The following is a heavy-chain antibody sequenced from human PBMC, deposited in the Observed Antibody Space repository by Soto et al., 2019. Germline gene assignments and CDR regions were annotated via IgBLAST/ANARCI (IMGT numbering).Heavy chain of an antibody. D-gene: IGHD1-26*01. CDR1: GFTFSSYG. CDR2: ISYDGSNK. Sequence: GGSLRLSCAASGFTFSSYGMHWVRPAPGKGLEWVAVISYDGSNKYYADSVKGRFTISRDNSKNTLYLQMNSLRAEDTAVYYCAKDVVVGATTGLGDYYYYYGMDVWGQGTTVTVSS. CDR3: AKDVVVGATTGLGDYYYYYGMDV. J-gene: IGHJ6*02. V-gene: IGHV3-30*18.